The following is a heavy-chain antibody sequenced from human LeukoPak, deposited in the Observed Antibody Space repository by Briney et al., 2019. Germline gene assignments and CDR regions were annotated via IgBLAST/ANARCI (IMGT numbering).Heavy chain of an antibody. CDR3: ASAIVVVTATGAFDI. J-gene: IGHJ3*02. D-gene: IGHD2-21*02. Sequence: SGGPLRLSCAASGFTFSAYSMNWVRQAPGKGLEWVSYISSSSSTIYYADSVKGRFTISRDNAKNSLYLQMNSLRAEDTAVYYCASAIVVVTATGAFDIWGQGTLVTVSS. V-gene: IGHV3-48*04. CDR1: GFTFSAYS. CDR2: ISSSSSTI.